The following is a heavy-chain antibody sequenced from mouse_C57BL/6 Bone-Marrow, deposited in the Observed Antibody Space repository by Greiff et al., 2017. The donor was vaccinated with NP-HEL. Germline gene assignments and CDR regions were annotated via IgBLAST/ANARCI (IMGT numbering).Heavy chain of an antibody. CDR1: GIDFSRYW. CDR2: INPDSSTI. Sequence: EVKLEESGGGLVQPGGSLKLSCAASGIDFSRYWMSWVRRAPGKGLEWIGEINPDSSTINYAPSLKDKFIISRDNAKNTLYVQMSKVRSEDTALYYCARPSAYGSSYWYFDVWGTGTTVTVSS. D-gene: IGHD1-1*01. CDR3: ARPSAYGSSYWYFDV. V-gene: IGHV4-1*01. J-gene: IGHJ1*03.